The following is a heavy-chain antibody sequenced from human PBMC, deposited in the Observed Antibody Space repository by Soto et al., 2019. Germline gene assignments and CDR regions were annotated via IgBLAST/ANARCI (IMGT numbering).Heavy chain of an antibody. J-gene: IGHJ6*02. CDR1: GFTFSSYS. CDR2: ISSSSSTI. CDR3: ARGGYSSSWSRDYYGMDV. D-gene: IGHD6-13*01. V-gene: IGHV3-48*02. Sequence: GGSLRLSCAASGFTFSSYSMNWVRQAPGKGLEWVSYISSSSSTIYYADSVKGRFTISRDNAKNSLYLQMNSLRDEDTAVYYCARGGYSSSWSRDYYGMDVWGQGTTVTVSS.